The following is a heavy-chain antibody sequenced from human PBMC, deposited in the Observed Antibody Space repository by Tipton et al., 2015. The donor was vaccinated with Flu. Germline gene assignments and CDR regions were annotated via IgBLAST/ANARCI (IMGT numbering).Heavy chain of an antibody. J-gene: IGHJ4*02. Sequence: GLVKPSETLSLTCTVSGASISSSYWTWVRQSPGKGLEWIGYIYYSGSTNYNPSLESRVTISVDTSKSQFSLSLASVTAADTAVYFCARVRSVTTLDYWGQGTLVTVSP. CDR3: ARVRSVTTLDY. CDR1: GASISSSY. D-gene: IGHD4-17*01. V-gene: IGHV4-59*01. CDR2: IYYSGST.